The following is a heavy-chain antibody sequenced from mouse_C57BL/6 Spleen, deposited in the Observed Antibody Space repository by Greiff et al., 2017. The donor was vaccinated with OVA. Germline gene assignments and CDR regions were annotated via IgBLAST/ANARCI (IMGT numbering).Heavy chain of an antibody. J-gene: IGHJ1*03. Sequence: QLQQPGAELVMPGASVKLSCKASGYTFPSYWMHWVKQRPGQGLEWIGEIDPSDSYTNYNQKFKGKSTLTVDKSSSTAYMQLSSLTSEDSAVYDCARWNDGYYGWYFDVWGTGTTVTVSS. CDR1: GYTFPSYW. CDR2: IDPSDSYT. CDR3: ARWNDGYYGWYFDV. V-gene: IGHV1-69*01. D-gene: IGHD2-3*01.